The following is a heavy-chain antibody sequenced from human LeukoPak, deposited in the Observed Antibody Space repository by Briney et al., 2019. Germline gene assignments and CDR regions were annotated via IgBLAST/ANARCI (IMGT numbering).Heavy chain of an antibody. D-gene: IGHD4-17*01. V-gene: IGHV3-48*03. CDR3: ARGDYGDNIINSLFGS. Sequence: GGSLRLSCAASGFTFRSYEMNWVRQAPGKWLEWVSYISSSGTTKYYADSVKGRFTISRDNAKSSLYLQMDSLRDEDTAVYYCARGDYGDNIINSLFGSWGQGTLVTVAS. CDR2: ISSSGTTK. CDR1: GFTFRSYE. J-gene: IGHJ5*02.